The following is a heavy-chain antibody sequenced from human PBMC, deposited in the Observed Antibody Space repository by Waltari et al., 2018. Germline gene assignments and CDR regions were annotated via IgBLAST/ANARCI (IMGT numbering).Heavy chain of an antibody. CDR1: GFNFANYW. CDR2: IYPGDSNT. CDR3: ARRAYQYYFDY. J-gene: IGHJ4*02. V-gene: IGHV5-51*01. D-gene: IGHD2-21*01. Sequence: EVQLVQSGAEVKKPGESLKISCKGSGFNFANYWIGWVRQMPGKGLEWMGVIYPGDSNTMYSPSFQGQVTFSADESTDTAYLQWTSLKASDTAIYYCARRAYQYYFDYWGQGTLVTVSS.